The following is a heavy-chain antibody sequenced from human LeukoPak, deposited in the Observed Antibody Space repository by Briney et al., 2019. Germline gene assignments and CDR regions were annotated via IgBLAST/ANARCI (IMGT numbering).Heavy chain of an antibody. D-gene: IGHD6-6*01. V-gene: IGHV4-61*02. CDR2: IYTSGST. CDR3: ARDLGSSLSPGY. Sequence: SQTQSLTCTVSGGSISSGSYYWSWIRQPAGKGLEWIGRIYTSGSTNYNPSLKSRVTISVDTSKNQFSLKLSSVTAADTAVYYCARDLGSSLSPGYWGQGTLITVSS. J-gene: IGHJ4*02. CDR1: GGSISSGSYY.